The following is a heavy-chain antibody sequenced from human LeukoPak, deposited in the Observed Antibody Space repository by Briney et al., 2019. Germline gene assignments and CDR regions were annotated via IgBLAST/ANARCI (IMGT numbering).Heavy chain of an antibody. J-gene: IGHJ4*02. CDR2: ISAYNGKT. CDR3: ARASYCSDGSCYSDY. V-gene: IGHV1-18*01. D-gene: IGHD2-15*01. Sequence: ASVKVSCKASGSTFTSYSISWVRQAPGQGLEWMGWISAYNGKTIYARKVKGRVTMTTDTSTSTAYMELRSLKSDDTAVYYCARASYCSDGSCYSDYWGQGTLVTVSS. CDR1: GSTFTSYS.